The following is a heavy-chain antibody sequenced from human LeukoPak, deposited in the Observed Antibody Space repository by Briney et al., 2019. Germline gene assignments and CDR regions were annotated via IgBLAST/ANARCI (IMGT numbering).Heavy chain of an antibody. CDR3: ARETYYYNSSGYPPFSWFDP. V-gene: IGHV4-59*12. CDR1: GGSISNYY. J-gene: IGHJ5*02. Sequence: PSETLSLTCTVSGGSISNYYWSWIRQPPGRGLEWIGYISYSGNTNYNPSLKSRVTISVDTSKNQFSLKLSSVTAADTAVYYCARETYYYNSSGYPPFSWFDPWDQGTLVTVSS. CDR2: ISYSGNT. D-gene: IGHD3-22*01.